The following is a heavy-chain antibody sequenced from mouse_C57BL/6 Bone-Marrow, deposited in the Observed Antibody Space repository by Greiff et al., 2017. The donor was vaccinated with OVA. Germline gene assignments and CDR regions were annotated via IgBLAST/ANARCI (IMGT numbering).Heavy chain of an antibody. CDR3: ARWSPIYYYGSSYAMDY. J-gene: IGHJ4*01. D-gene: IGHD1-1*01. V-gene: IGHV1-63*01. CDR1: GYTFTNYW. CDR2: IYPGGGYT. Sequence: QVQLQQSGAELVRPGTSVKMSCKASGYTFTNYWIGWAKQRPGHGLEWIGDIYPGGGYTNYNEKFKGKATLTADNSSSTAYMQFSSLTSEDSAIYYCARWSPIYYYGSSYAMDYWGQGTSVTVSS.